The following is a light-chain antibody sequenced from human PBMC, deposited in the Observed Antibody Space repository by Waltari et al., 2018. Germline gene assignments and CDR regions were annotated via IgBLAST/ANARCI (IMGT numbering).Light chain of an antibody. CDR1: QNIDNN. V-gene: IGKV3-15*01. CDR2: GAS. J-gene: IGKJ4*01. Sequence: EVVMTQSPAALSVSPGERVTLSCKASQNIDNNLAWYQQKPGQSPRLLIHGASTRATGVPARFSGSGSGTEFTLTISSLQSEDCAVFYCQQYNRWPPLTCGGGTKVEIK. CDR3: QQYNRWPPLT.